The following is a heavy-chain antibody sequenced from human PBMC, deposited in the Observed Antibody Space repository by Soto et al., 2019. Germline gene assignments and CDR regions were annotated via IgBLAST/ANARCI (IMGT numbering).Heavy chain of an antibody. J-gene: IGHJ4*02. CDR2: ISGSGGST. V-gene: IGHV3-23*01. CDR3: AKDQGSSWYEIGY. D-gene: IGHD6-13*01. CDR1: GFTFSNYA. Sequence: GGSLRLSCAASGFTFSNYAVTWVRQAPGKGLEWVSTISGSGGSTYYADSGKGRFTISRDNSKNALYLQMTSLRAEDTAVYYGAKDQGSSWYEIGYWGQRTLVTVSS.